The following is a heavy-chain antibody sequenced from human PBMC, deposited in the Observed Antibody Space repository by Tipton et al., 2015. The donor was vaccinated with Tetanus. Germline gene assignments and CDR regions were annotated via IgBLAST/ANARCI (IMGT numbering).Heavy chain of an antibody. Sequence: QLVQSGAEVKKPGASVKVSCKASGYTFTSYGISWVRQAPGQGLEWMGWINPNSGNTGYAQKFQGRVTMTRNTSISTAYMELSSLRSEDTAVYYCARAVTTTLRGLPAFDLWGRGTLVTVSS. CDR3: ARAVTTTLRGLPAFDL. V-gene: IGHV1-8*02. D-gene: IGHD1-1*01. CDR1: GYTFTSYG. CDR2: INPNSGNT. J-gene: IGHJ2*01.